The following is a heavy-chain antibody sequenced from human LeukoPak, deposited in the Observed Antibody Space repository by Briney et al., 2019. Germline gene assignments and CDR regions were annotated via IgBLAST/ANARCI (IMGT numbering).Heavy chain of an antibody. V-gene: IGHV1-18*01. Sequence: ASVKVSCKASGYTFTSYGISWVRQAPGQGLEWMGWISAYNGNTNYAQKLQGGVTMTTDTSTSTAYMELRSLRSDDTAVYYCARYYYDSSGYYGFDYWGQGTLVTVSS. CDR3: ARYYYDSSGYYGFDY. CDR1: GYTFTSYG. CDR2: ISAYNGNT. J-gene: IGHJ4*02. D-gene: IGHD3-22*01.